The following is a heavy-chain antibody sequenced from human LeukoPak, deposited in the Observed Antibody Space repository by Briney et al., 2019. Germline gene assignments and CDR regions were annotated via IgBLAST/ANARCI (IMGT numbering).Heavy chain of an antibody. CDR2: FDPEDGET. D-gene: IGHD3-10*01. Sequence: ASVKVSCKVSGYCLTELPLDWVRQAPGKGLEWMGGFDPEDGETIYAQKFQGRVTMTEDTSTDTAYMELSSLRSEDTAVYYYAISMVRGVIKIDAFDIWGQGTMVTVSS. J-gene: IGHJ3*02. V-gene: IGHV1-24*01. CDR3: AISMVRGVIKIDAFDI. CDR1: GYCLTELP.